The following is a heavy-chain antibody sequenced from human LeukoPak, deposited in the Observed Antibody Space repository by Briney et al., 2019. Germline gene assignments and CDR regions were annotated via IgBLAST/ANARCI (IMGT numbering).Heavy chain of an antibody. CDR3: ARDRIAIVVVPAAMTDYFDY. D-gene: IGHD2-2*01. CDR2: ISAYNGNT. CDR1: GGTFSSYG. J-gene: IGHJ4*02. Sequence: ASVKVSCKASGGTFSSYGISWVRQAPGQGLEWMGWISAYNGNTNYAQKLQGRVTMTTDTSTSTAYMELRSLRSDDTAVYYCARDRIAIVVVPAAMTDYFDYWGQGTLVTVSS. V-gene: IGHV1-18*01.